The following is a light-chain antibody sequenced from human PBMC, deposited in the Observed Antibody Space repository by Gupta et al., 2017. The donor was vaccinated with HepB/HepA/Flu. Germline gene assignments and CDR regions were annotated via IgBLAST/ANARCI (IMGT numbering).Light chain of an antibody. CDR1: QSVSGSY. CDR2: VAS. J-gene: IGKJ2*01. V-gene: IGKV3-20*01. Sequence: EIVLTQSPGTLSLSPGESATLSCRASQSVSGSYLAWYQQKPGQTPRLLIYVASRRATGIPDRFSGSWSGTDFTLTISRRELEDFAVYYCQQDGSSPPSTFGQGTKVEIK. CDR3: QQDGSSPPST.